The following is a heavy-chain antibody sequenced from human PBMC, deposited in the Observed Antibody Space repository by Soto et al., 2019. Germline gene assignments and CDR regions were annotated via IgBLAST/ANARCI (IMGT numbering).Heavy chain of an antibody. CDR1: GGSISSSHW. CDR2: IYHSGTT. V-gene: IGHV4-4*02. D-gene: IGHD6-13*01. Sequence: QVQLQESGPGLVKPSGTLSLTCAVSGGSISSSHWWNWVRQPPGQGLEWIGEIYHSGTTSYNPSLKSRVTISVDKSKNQVSLKLISVTAADTVVYYCARGRSSSWFDYWGQGTLVTVSS. CDR3: ARGRSSSWFDY. J-gene: IGHJ4*02.